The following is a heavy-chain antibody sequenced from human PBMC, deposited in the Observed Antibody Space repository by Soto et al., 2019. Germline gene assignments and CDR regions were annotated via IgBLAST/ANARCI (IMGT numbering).Heavy chain of an antibody. V-gene: IGHV4-39*01. CDR3: ARQRQWLVRGDFDY. D-gene: IGHD6-19*01. CDR1: GGSISSSSYY. J-gene: IGHJ4*02. Sequence: QLQLQESGPGLVKPSETLSLTCTVSGGSISSSSYYWGWIRQPPGKGLEWIGSIYYSGSTYYNPSLKRRVTISVDTSKNPFSLKLSSVTAADTAVYYCARQRQWLVRGDFDYWGQGTLVTVSS. CDR2: IYYSGST.